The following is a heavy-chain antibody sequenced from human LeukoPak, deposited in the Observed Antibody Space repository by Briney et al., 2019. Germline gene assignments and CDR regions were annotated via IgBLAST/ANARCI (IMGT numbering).Heavy chain of an antibody. J-gene: IGHJ6*03. CDR1: GGSISLYY. D-gene: IGHD3-10*01. CDR3: ARGVGELLSYYYYYYMDV. CDR2: FSNNGNL. Sequence: AETLSLTCNVSGGSISLYYWNWIRQPAGKGLEWIGRFSNNGNLNYNPSLRSRVTMSVDTSKNHFSLKLTSVTAADTAMYYCARGVGELLSYYYYYYMDVWGKGTTVTISS. V-gene: IGHV4-4*07.